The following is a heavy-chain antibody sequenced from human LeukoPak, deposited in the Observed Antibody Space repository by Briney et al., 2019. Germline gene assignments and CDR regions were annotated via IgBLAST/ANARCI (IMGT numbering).Heavy chain of an antibody. Sequence: GGSLRLSCTASGFTFGDYAMSWIRQAPGKGLEWVGFIRSKAYGETADYAASVEGRFTISRDDSKAIAYLQMNSLKTEDTAAYHCTRDRGAYNLYDYWGQGTLVTVSS. CDR1: GFTFGDYA. J-gene: IGHJ4*02. D-gene: IGHD1-1*01. CDR2: IRSKAYGETA. V-gene: IGHV3-49*03. CDR3: TRDRGAYNLYDY.